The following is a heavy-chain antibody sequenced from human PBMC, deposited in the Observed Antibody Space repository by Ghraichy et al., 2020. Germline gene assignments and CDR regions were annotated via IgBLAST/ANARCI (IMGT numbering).Heavy chain of an antibody. Sequence: GGSLRLSCAASGFTFSSYAMSWVRQAPGKGLEWVSAISGSGGSTYYADSVKGRFTISRDNSKNTLYLQMNSLRAEDTAVYYCAKDGGTYYYDSSGYSVFDYWGQGTLVTVSS. CDR1: GFTFSSYA. CDR3: AKDGGTYYYDSSGYSVFDY. D-gene: IGHD3-22*01. J-gene: IGHJ4*02. V-gene: IGHV3-23*01. CDR2: ISGSGGST.